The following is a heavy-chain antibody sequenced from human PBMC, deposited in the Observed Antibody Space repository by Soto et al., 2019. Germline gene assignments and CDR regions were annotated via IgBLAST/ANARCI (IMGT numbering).Heavy chain of an antibody. CDR3: ARGRAGIAAAGMWRDAFDI. J-gene: IGHJ3*02. CDR2: INPSGGST. D-gene: IGHD6-13*01. Sequence: ASVKVSCKESGYTFTSYYMHWVRQAPGQGLEWMGIINPSGGSTSYAQKFQGRVTMTRDTSTSTVYMELSSLRSEDTAVYYCARGRAGIAAAGMWRDAFDIWGQGTMVTVSS. CDR1: GYTFTSYY. V-gene: IGHV1-46*03.